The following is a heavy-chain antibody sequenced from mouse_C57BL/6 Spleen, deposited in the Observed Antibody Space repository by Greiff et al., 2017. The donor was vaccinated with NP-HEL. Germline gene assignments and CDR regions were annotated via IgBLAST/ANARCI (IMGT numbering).Heavy chain of an antibody. J-gene: IGHJ2*01. D-gene: IGHD2-10*01. CDR1: GYSITSGYY. CDR3: ARDPSYGNYDY. Sequence: VQLQQSGPGLVKPSQSLSLTCSVTGYSITSGYYWNWIRQFPGNKLEWMGYISYDGSNNYNPSLKNRISITRDTSKNQFFLKLNSVTTEDTATYYCARDPSYGNYDYWGQGTTLTVSS. CDR2: ISYDGSN. V-gene: IGHV3-6*01.